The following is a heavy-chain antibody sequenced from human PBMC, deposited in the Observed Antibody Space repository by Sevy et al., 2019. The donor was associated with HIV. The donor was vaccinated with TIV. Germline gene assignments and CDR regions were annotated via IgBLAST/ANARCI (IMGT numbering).Heavy chain of an antibody. CDR2: IWYDGRTE. Sequence: GWSLRLSCVASGFTFRSFSMHWVRQAPGKGLEWVAAIWYDGRTERYADSVQGRFTISRDNSKKTLHLQMNSLRAEDTALYYCARDAARVIVPTAGFDSWGQGTLVTVSS. CDR3: ARDAARVIVPTAGFDS. CDR1: GFTFRSFS. V-gene: IGHV3-33*01. J-gene: IGHJ5*01. D-gene: IGHD1-1*01.